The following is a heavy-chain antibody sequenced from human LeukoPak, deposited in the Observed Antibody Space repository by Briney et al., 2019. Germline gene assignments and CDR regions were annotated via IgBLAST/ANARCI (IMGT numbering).Heavy chain of an antibody. CDR2: INPSGGST. Sequence: ASVKVSCKASGYTFTSYYMHWVRQAPGQGLEWMGIINPSGGSTSYAQKFQGRVTMTRDTSTSTVYMELSSLRSEDTAVYYCARGLGAITGVDYTYGMDVWGQGTTVTVSS. CDR3: ARGLGAITGVDYTYGMDV. CDR1: GYTFTSYY. D-gene: IGHD1-20*01. J-gene: IGHJ6*02. V-gene: IGHV1-46*01.